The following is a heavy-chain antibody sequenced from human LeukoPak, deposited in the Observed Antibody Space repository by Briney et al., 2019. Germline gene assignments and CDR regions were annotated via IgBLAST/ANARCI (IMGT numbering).Heavy chain of an antibody. CDR2: MNPNSGNT. CDR3: ARGGRIAARRGNWFDP. J-gene: IGHJ5*02. V-gene: IGHV1-8*02. D-gene: IGHD6-6*01. Sequence: ASVKVSCKASGYTFSNYGTSWVRQATGQGLEWMGWMNPNSGNTGYAQKFQGRVTMTRNTSISTAYMELSSLRSEDTAVYYCARGGRIAARRGNWFDPWGQGTLVTVSS. CDR1: GYTFSNYG.